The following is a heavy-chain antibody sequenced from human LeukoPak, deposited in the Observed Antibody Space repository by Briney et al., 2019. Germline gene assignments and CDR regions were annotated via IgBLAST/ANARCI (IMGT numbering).Heavy chain of an antibody. CDR2: ISGSGDST. CDR3: AKGRDIVVVVAATVDY. Sequence: PGGSLRLSCAASGFTFSSYAMSWVRQAPGKGLEWVSAISGSGDSTYYADSVKGRFTISRDNSKNTLYLQMNSLRAEDTAVYYCAKGRDIVVVVAATVDYWGQGTLVTVSS. J-gene: IGHJ4*02. D-gene: IGHD2-15*01. V-gene: IGHV3-23*01. CDR1: GFTFSSYA.